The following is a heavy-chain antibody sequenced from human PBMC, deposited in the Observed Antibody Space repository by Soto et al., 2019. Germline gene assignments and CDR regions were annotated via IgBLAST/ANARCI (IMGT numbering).Heavy chain of an antibody. CDR3: ARYYDILTGYYRFDY. V-gene: IGHV4-30-4*01. D-gene: IGHD3-9*01. J-gene: IGHJ4*02. Sequence: SETLSLTCTVSGGSISSGDYYWSWIRQPPGKGLEWIGYIYYSGSTYYNPSLKSRVTISVDTSKNQFSLKLSSVTAADTAVYYCARYYDILTGYYRFDYWGQGTLVTVSS. CDR1: GGSISSGDYY. CDR2: IYYSGST.